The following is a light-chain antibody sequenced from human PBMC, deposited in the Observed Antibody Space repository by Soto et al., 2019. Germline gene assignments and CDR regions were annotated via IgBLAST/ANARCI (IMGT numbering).Light chain of an antibody. J-gene: IGLJ1*01. Sequence: QSALTQPPSASGSPGQSVTISCTGTSSDVGGYNSVSWYQQHPGKAPRLMISEVNKRPSGVPDRFSGSKSGNTASLTVSGLQAEDEADYYCSSYAGSNIVFGTGTKLTV. CDR1: SSDVGGYNS. V-gene: IGLV2-8*01. CDR3: SSYAGSNIV. CDR2: EVN.